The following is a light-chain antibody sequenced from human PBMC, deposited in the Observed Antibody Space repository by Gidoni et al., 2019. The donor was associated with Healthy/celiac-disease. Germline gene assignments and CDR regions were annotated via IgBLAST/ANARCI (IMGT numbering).Light chain of an antibody. Sequence: DIQTPQSPSNLSASVGDRVTIACRASQSISSWLAWYQQKPGKAPKLLIYDASSLESGVPSRFSGSGSGTEFTLTISSLQPDDFATYYCQQYNSYSGTFGQGTKVEIK. V-gene: IGKV1-5*01. CDR1: QSISSW. CDR2: DAS. J-gene: IGKJ1*01. CDR3: QQYNSYSGT.